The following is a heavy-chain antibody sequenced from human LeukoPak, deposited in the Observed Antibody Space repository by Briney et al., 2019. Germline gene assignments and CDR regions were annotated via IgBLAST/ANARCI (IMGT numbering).Heavy chain of an antibody. CDR3: ARRPPHSSTSYYYYYYGMDV. D-gene: IGHD2-2*01. Sequence: GSLRLSCTASGFTFSNAWTSWVRQPPGKGLEWIGSIYYSGSTYYNPSLKSRVTISVDTSKNQFSLKLSSVTAADTAVYYCARRPPHSSTSYYYYYYGMDVWGQGTTVTVSS. J-gene: IGHJ6*02. CDR2: IYYSGST. V-gene: IGHV4-39*01. CDR1: GFTFSNAW.